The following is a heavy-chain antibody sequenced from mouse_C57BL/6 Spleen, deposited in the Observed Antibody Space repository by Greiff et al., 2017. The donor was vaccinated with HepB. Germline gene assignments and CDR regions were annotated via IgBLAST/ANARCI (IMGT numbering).Heavy chain of an antibody. J-gene: IGHJ1*03. CDR2: IRSKSNNYAT. CDR3: VRGLPHWYFDV. D-gene: IGHD2-2*01. CDR1: GFSFNTYA. V-gene: IGHV10-1*01. Sequence: EVKLVESGGGLVQPKGSLKLSCAASGFSFNTYAMNWVRQAPGKGLEWVARIRSKSNNYATYYADSVKDRFTISRDDSESMLYLQMNNLKTEDTAMYYCVRGLPHWYFDVWGTGTTVTVSS.